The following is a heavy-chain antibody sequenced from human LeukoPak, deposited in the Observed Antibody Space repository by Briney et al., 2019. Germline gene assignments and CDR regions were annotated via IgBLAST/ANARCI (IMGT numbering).Heavy chain of an antibody. Sequence: GGSLRLSCAASGFPFSDYAMTWVRQAPEKGLEWVAAISPSASHRYYADFVGGRFTISRDNSKNTLDLQMSSLRAEDTAVYYCVKDRFGSFDPWGQGTLVTVSS. CDR1: GFPFSDYA. CDR3: VKDRFGSFDP. CDR2: ISPSASHR. V-gene: IGHV3-23*01. J-gene: IGHJ5*02. D-gene: IGHD5-18*01.